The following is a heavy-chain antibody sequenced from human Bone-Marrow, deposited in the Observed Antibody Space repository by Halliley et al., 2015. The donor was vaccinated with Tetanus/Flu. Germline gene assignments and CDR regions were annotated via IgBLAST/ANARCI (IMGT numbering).Heavy chain of an antibody. Sequence: SLRLSCVASGFTFRNYGLHWVRQAPGKGLEWVAVISADGSNTFYADSLRGRFTVSRDNSKNTVYLQVRSLRVEDTAVYYCVKMYFSYSSGYDADYWGQGTLVIVSS. CDR2: ISADGSNT. D-gene: IGHD5-12*01. CDR3: VKMYFSYSSGYDADY. V-gene: IGHV3-30*18. J-gene: IGHJ4*02. CDR1: GFTFRNYG.